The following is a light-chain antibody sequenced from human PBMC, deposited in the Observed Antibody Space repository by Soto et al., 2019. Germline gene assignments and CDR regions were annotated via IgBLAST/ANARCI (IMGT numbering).Light chain of an antibody. CDR1: QSISSW. J-gene: IGKJ4*01. Sequence: DIRMTQSPSTLSASVGDRVTITCRASQSISSWLAWDQQKPGKAPKLLIYDASSLESGVPSRFSGSGSGTEFTLTSSSLQPDDFATYYCQQYNSYSPLTFGGGTKVEIK. CDR3: QQYNSYSPLT. V-gene: IGKV1-5*01. CDR2: DAS.